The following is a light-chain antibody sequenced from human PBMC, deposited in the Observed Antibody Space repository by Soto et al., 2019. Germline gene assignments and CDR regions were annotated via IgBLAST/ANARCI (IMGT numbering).Light chain of an antibody. CDR1: QSVTSRY. Sequence: ENLLTQSPGTLSLSPGEIATLSCRATQSVTSRYFAWYQQKPGQAPRLLIYGVSSRATVIPDRFSGSGSGTDFTLTISRLEPADFVVYYCQQYSSLPHTFGQGTKLEGK. CDR3: QQYSSLPHT. J-gene: IGKJ2*01. CDR2: GVS. V-gene: IGKV3-20*01.